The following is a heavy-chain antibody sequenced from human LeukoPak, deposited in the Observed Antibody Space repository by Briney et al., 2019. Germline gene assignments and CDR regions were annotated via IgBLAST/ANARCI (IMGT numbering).Heavy chain of an antibody. CDR3: ARAVVVPAAMRGFYYYYYYMDV. CDR2: IIPIFGTA. Sequence: ASVKVSCKASGGTFSSYAISWVRQAPGQGLEWMGGIIPIFGTANYAQKFQGRVTITADESTSTVYMELSSLRSEDTAVYYCARAVVVPAAMRGFYYYYYYMDVWGKGTTVTISS. V-gene: IGHV1-69*13. J-gene: IGHJ6*03. D-gene: IGHD2-2*01. CDR1: GGTFSSYA.